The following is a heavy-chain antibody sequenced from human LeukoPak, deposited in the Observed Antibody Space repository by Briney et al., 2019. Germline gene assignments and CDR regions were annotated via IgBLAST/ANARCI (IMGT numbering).Heavy chain of an antibody. CDR3: AREDDSSGYYFTGDAFDI. V-gene: IGHV4-59*12. Sequence: PSETLSLTCTVSGGSISRFYWSWIRQPPGKGLEWIGYIYYSGSTKYNPALKSRVTMSVDTSKNQFSLKLSSVTAADTAVYYCAREDDSSGYYFTGDAFDIWGQGTMVTVSS. J-gene: IGHJ3*02. CDR2: IYYSGST. D-gene: IGHD3-22*01. CDR1: GGSISRFY.